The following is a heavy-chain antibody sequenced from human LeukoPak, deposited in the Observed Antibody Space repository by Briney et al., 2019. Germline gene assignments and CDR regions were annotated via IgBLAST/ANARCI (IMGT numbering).Heavy chain of an antibody. Sequence: PSETLSLTCAVYGGSFSGYYWSWIRQPPGKGLEWIGEINHSGSTNYNPSLKSRVTISVDTSKNQFSLKLSSVTAADTALYYCARSWMVGEGAFDIWGQGSMVIVSS. CDR2: INHSGST. V-gene: IGHV4-34*01. D-gene: IGHD1-26*01. J-gene: IGHJ3*02. CDR1: GGSFSGYY. CDR3: ARSWMVGEGAFDI.